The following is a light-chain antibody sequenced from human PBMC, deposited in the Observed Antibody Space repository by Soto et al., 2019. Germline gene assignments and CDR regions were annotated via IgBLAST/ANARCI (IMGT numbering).Light chain of an antibody. CDR3: SSYACSNVLVV. CDR2: EGS. V-gene: IGLV2-23*01. CDR1: SSDIGSYNL. J-gene: IGLJ2*01. Sequence: QSALTQPGSVSGSPGQSITISCSGTSSDIGSYNLVSWYQQHPGKAPKVIIFEGSRLPSGVSSRFSGSKSGNTASLTISGLRPEDEADYCCSSYACSNVLVVFGVGTKLTVL.